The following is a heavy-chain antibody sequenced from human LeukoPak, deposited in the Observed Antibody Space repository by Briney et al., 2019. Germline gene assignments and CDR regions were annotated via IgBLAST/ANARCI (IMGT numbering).Heavy chain of an antibody. CDR2: IYTSGST. J-gene: IGHJ3*02. Sequence: PSQTLSLTCTVSGGSISSGGYYWSWIRQPAGKGLEWIGRIYTSGSTNYNPSLKSRVTISVDTSKNQFSLKLSSVTAADTAVYYCARGDTIFGVVRDAFDIWGQGTMVTVSS. CDR3: ARGDTIFGVVRDAFDI. CDR1: GGSISSGGYY. V-gene: IGHV4-61*02. D-gene: IGHD3-3*01.